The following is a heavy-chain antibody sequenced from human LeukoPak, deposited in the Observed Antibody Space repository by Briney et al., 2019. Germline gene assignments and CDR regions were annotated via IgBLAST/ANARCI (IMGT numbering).Heavy chain of an antibody. J-gene: IGHJ4*02. V-gene: IGHV1-2*02. CDR3: ARRMANTIMAGAFDY. CDR2: MNPNSGSA. D-gene: IGHD6-19*01. Sequence: GASVKVSCKCSGYNFIGYYIHWIRQAPGQGLEWVGWMNPNSGSATYAQKFQGRVTLTSDSSTDYMEVTSLTSDDTAVYYCARRMANTIMAGAFDYWGQGTLVTVSS. CDR1: GYNFIGYY.